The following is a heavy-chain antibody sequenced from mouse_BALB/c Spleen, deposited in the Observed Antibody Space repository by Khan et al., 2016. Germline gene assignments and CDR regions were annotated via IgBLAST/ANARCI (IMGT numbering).Heavy chain of an antibody. CDR1: GDSITSGY. D-gene: IGHD1-1*01. CDR2: ISHSGST. J-gene: IGHJ4*01. V-gene: IGHV3-8*02. CDR3: VRYDGSTYVRGMDY. Sequence: EVQLQESGPSLVKLSQTLYLTCSVTGDSITSGYWNWIRKFPGNKLEYMGYISHSGSTYYNPSLKSRISITRDTSKNQYYLQLKSVTTADTATYSCVRYDGSTYVRGMDYWGQGTSVTVSS.